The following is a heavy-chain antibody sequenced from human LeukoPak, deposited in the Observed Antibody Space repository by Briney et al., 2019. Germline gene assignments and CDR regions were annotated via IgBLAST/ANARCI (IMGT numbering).Heavy chain of an antibody. CDR1: GYTFTSYY. CDR2: INPSGGST. J-gene: IGHJ5*02. V-gene: IGHV1-46*01. D-gene: IGHD3-3*01. CDR3: ARKSVGTGTYYDFWSGYTRDYNWFDP. Sequence: EASVKVSCKASGYTFTSYYMHWVRQAPGQGLEWMGIINPSGGSTSYAQKFQGRVTMTRDTSTSTVYMELSSLRSEDTAVYYCARKSVGTGTYYDFWSGYTRDYNWFDPWGQGTLVTVSS.